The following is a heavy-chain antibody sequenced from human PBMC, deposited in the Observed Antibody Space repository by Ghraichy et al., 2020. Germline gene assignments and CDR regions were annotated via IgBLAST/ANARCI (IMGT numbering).Heavy chain of an antibody. Sequence: GESLRLSCEASGFSFSRNTMHWVRQAPGKGLEWVAVISYDGSDTYYADFVRGRLTVSRDNSKNILYLQINGLRPEDTAVYYCARDKPDSSSWWGLDHWGQGTLVTVSS. J-gene: IGHJ4*02. D-gene: IGHD6-13*01. CDR1: GFSFSRNT. CDR2: ISYDGSDT. V-gene: IGHV3-30-3*01. CDR3: ARDKPDSSSWWGLDH.